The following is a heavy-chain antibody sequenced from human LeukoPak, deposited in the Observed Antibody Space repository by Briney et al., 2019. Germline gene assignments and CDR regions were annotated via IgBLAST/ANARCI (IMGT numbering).Heavy chain of an antibody. CDR1: GFTFSSYA. V-gene: IGHV3-23*01. Sequence: PGGSLRLSCAASGFTFSSYAMSWVRQAPGMGLGWVSAISGSGGSTYYADSVKGRFTISRDNSKNTLYLQMNSLRAEDTAVYYCAKDRGRYSGYDYADYWGQGTLVTVSS. D-gene: IGHD5-12*01. CDR2: ISGSGGST. J-gene: IGHJ4*02. CDR3: AKDRGRYSGYDYADY.